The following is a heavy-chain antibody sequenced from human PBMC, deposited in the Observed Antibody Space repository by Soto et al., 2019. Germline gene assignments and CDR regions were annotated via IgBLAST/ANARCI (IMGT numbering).Heavy chain of an antibody. CDR1: GGSVSSGRNY. J-gene: IGHJ6*02. Sequence: QVQLGESGPGLVKPSETLSLTCTVSGGSVSSGRNYWNWIRQPPGKGLEWLGFMYYTGSTIYNPSLKSRVTISVDTSKNQISLKLTSVTAADTAVYYCARGSHCGGDCYSGYYYYYGMDVWGQGTTVTVSS. CDR3: ARGSHCGGDCYSGYYYYYGMDV. D-gene: IGHD2-21*02. CDR2: MYYTGST. V-gene: IGHV4-61*01.